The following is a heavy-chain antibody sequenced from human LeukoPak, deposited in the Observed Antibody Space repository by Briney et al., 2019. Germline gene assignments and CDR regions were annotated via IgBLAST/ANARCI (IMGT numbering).Heavy chain of an antibody. CDR2: IYYSGST. CDR1: GGSISSGGYY. CDR3: ARGQPQRYSSGWYVNWFDP. V-gene: IGHV4-31*03. Sequence: SQTLSLTCTVSGGSISSGGYYWSWIRQHPGKGLEWIGYIYYSGSTYYNPSLKSRVTISVDTSKNQFSLKVNSVAAADTAVYYCARGQPQRYSSGWYVNWFDPWGQGTLVTVSS. J-gene: IGHJ5*02. D-gene: IGHD6-19*01.